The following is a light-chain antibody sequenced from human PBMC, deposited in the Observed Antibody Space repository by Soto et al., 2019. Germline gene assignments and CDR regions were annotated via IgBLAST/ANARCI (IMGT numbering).Light chain of an antibody. CDR3: QQFYNTPPYT. V-gene: IGKV1-39*01. Sequence: DIQMTQSPSSLSASVGDRVTITCRASQSISTYLHWYQQKPGKAPNLLIYAASTLQSGVPSRFSGSGSGTDFTLTINSLQAEDAAVYYCQQFYNTPPYTFGQGTRLEIK. J-gene: IGKJ2*01. CDR1: QSISTY. CDR2: AAS.